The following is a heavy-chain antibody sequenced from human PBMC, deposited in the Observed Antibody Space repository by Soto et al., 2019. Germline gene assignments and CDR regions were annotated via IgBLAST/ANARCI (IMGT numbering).Heavy chain of an antibody. J-gene: IGHJ3*02. D-gene: IGHD3-22*01. CDR1: GYSFTSYW. CDR2: IYPGDSDT. V-gene: IGHV5-51*03. CDR3: ASPRDSSGYYDAFDI. Sequence: GESLKISCKGSGYSFTSYWIGWVRQMPGKGLEWMGIIYPGDSDTRYSPSFQGQVTISADKSISTAYLQWSSLKASDTAMYYCASPRDSSGYYDAFDIWGQGPMVTVSS.